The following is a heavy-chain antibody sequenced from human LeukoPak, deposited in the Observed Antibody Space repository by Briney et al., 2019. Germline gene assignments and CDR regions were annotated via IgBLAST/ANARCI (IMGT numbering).Heavy chain of an antibody. CDR3: ARDNSGSFPPIFDH. Sequence: PSGTLSLTCAVYGGSFSGYHWTWIRQPAGKGLEWIGRVYTRGSATYNPSLKSRVTLSVDTSNNQVSLRLTSVTAADTAVYYCARDNSGSFPPIFDHWGQGFQVTVSS. J-gene: IGHJ4*02. CDR2: VYTRGSA. V-gene: IGHV4-4*07. D-gene: IGHD1-26*01. CDR1: GGSFSGYH.